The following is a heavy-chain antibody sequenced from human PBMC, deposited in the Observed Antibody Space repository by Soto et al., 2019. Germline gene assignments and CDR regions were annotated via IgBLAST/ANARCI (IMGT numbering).Heavy chain of an antibody. CDR2: IYHSGST. Sequence: SETLSLTCAVSGGSISSSNWWSWVRQPPGKGLEWIGEIYHSGSTNYNPSLKSRVTISVDKSKNQFSLKLSSVTAADTAVYYCARVCGSGFRDADKTFDIWGQGTMVTVSS. J-gene: IGHJ3*02. CDR3: ARVCGSGFRDADKTFDI. V-gene: IGHV4-4*02. D-gene: IGHD3-22*01. CDR1: GGSISSSNW.